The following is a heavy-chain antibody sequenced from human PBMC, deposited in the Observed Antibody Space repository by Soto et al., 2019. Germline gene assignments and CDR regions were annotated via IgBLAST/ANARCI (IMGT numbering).Heavy chain of an antibody. D-gene: IGHD3-22*01. CDR2: INHSGST. CDR1: GGSFGGYY. J-gene: IGHJ6*02. CDR3: ARKGDYYDSSGYWGYYYYGMDV. Sequence: QVQLQQWGAGLLKPSETLSLTCAVYGGSFGGYYWSWIRQPPGKGLEWIGEINHSGSTNYNPSLKSRGTISVDTSKNQFSLKLSSVTAADTAVYYCARKGDYYDSSGYWGYYYYGMDVWGQGTTVTVSS. V-gene: IGHV4-34*01.